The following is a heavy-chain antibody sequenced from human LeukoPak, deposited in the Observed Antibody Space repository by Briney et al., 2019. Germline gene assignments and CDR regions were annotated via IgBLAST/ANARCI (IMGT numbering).Heavy chain of an antibody. CDR1: GFTFSSYA. CDR3: EAGFWFDP. D-gene: IGHD6-13*01. CDR2: VSGSGGST. J-gene: IGHJ5*02. Sequence: GGSLRLSCAVSGFTFSSYAMSWVRQAPGKGREWVSAVSGSGGSTYYADSVKGRFTISRDNSKNTLYLQMNSLRAEDTAVYYCEAGFWFDPWGQGTLVTVSS. V-gene: IGHV3-23*01.